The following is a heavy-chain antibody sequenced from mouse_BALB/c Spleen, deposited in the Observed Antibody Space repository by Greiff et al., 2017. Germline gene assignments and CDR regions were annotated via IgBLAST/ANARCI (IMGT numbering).Heavy chain of an antibody. Sequence: EVQVVESGGGLVQPGGSRKLSCAASGFTFSSFGMHWVRQAPEKGLEWVAYISSGSSTIYYADTVKGRFTISRDNPKNTLFLQMTSLRSEDTAMYYCARDYYGSSLYYYAMDYWGQGTSVTVSS. V-gene: IGHV5-17*02. CDR1: GFTFSSFG. CDR3: ARDYYGSSLYYYAMDY. CDR2: ISSGSSTI. J-gene: IGHJ4*01. D-gene: IGHD1-1*01.